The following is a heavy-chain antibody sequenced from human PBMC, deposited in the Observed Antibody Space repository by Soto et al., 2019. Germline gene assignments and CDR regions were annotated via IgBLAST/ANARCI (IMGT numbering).Heavy chain of an antibody. CDR3: ARGGYYDILTGYPTPFFDY. J-gene: IGHJ4*02. CDR1: CGSFSGYY. CDR2: INHSGST. V-gene: IGHV4-34*01. D-gene: IGHD3-9*01. Sequence: SETLSLTCAVYCGSFSGYYWSWIRQPPGKGLEWIGEINHSGSTNYNPSLKSRVTISVDTSKNQFSLKLSSVTAADTAVYYCARGGYYDILTGYPTPFFDYWGQGTLVT.